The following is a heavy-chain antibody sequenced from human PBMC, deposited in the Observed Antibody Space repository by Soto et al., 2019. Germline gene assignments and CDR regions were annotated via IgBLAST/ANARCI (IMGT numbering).Heavy chain of an antibody. CDR1: GFSFKSHG. J-gene: IGHJ4*02. Sequence: QLQLVESGGGVVQPGRSLRLSCAVSGFSFKSHGMHWVRQAPGKGLEWVAFISYDGKDANYADSVKGRFTISRDNSKDALYLQMGSLRGEDTAVYFCAKDHRNGGSRVDYWGQGTLVTVSS. D-gene: IGHD2-15*01. V-gene: IGHV3-30*18. CDR3: AKDHRNGGSRVDY. CDR2: ISYDGKDA.